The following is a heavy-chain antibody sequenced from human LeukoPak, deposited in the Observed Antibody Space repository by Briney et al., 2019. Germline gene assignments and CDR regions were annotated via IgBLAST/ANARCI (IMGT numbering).Heavy chain of an antibody. D-gene: IGHD4-17*01. CDR1: GFTFSSYS. Sequence: GGSLRLSCAASGFTFSSYSMNWVRQAPGKGLEWVSYISSSSSTIYYADSVKGRFTISRDNAKNTLYLQMNSLRAEDTAVYYCAKGDDYGSEAFDIWGQGTMVTVSS. CDR2: ISSSSSTI. V-gene: IGHV3-48*01. J-gene: IGHJ3*02. CDR3: AKGDDYGSEAFDI.